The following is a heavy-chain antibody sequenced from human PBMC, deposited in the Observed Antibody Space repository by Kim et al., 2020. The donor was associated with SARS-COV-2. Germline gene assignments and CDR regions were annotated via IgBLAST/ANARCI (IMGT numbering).Heavy chain of an antibody. D-gene: IGHD4-17*01. CDR2: IKSKTNGGTT. CDR1: GLSFSNAW. J-gene: IGHJ4*01. Sequence: GGSLRLSCAASGLSFSNAWMSWVRQAPGKGLDWVGRIKSKTNGGTTDYAAPVKGRFTISRDDSKNTLYLQMNSLKTEDTAVYYCTTGGYGDWGYYFDYWGHGTLVTVSS. CDR3: TTGGYGDWGYYFDY. V-gene: IGHV3-15*01.